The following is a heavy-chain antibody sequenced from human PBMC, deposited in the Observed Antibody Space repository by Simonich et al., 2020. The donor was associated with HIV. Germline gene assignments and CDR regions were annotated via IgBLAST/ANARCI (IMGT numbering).Heavy chain of an antibody. V-gene: IGHV4-39*01. D-gene: IGHD5-12*01. CDR3: ARHESGYDSPNDY. CDR2: IYYRGST. J-gene: IGHJ4*02. CDR1: GGSISSSSYY. Sequence: QVQLQESGPGLVKPSETLSLTCTVSGGSISSSSYYWGWIRQPPGKGLEWIGSIYYRGSTNYNPSLKSRVTISVDTSKTQFSLKLSSVTAADTAVYYCARHESGYDSPNDYWGQGTLVTVSS.